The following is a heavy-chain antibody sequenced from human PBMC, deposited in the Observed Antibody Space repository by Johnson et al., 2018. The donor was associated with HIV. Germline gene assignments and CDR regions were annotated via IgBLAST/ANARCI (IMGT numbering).Heavy chain of an antibody. V-gene: IGHV3-NL1*01. J-gene: IGHJ3*02. CDR3: ANDWGYDYSAYQSTTSAFDI. CDR2: LHSGGST. D-gene: IGHD4-17*01. Sequence: QMLLVESGGGPVQPGRSLKVSCAASGFTFSSYDMHWVRQPPVMGLEWVSVLHSGGSTSYAYSVSGRFTFSRDNSKNTLYLQMNTRRSEDTAVYYCANDWGYDYSAYQSTTSAFDIWGQGTMVTVSS. CDR1: GFTFSSYD.